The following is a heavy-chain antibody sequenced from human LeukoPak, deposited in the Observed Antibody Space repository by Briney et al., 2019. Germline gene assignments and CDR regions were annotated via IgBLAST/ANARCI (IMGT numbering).Heavy chain of an antibody. Sequence: GGSLRLSCATSGFTFSSYAMSWVRQAPGKGLEWVSAISGNGVSTYYADSVKGRFTISRDNSKNTLYLQMNSRRAEDTAVYYCAKAPLSYDSSGPFDYWGQGTLVTVSS. CDR2: ISGNGVST. D-gene: IGHD3-22*01. V-gene: IGHV3-23*01. CDR1: GFTFSSYA. CDR3: AKAPLSYDSSGPFDY. J-gene: IGHJ4*02.